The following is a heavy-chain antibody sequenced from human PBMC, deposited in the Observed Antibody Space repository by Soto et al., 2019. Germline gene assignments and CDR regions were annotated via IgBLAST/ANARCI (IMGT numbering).Heavy chain of an antibody. Sequence: ASVKVSCKVSGYTLTELSMHWVRQAPGKGLEWMGGFDPEDGETIYAQKFQGRVTMTEDTSTDTAYMELSSLRSEDTAVYYCATDPGYCSSTSCPYGMDVWGQGDTVTVSS. CDR1: GYTLTELS. CDR3: ATDPGYCSSTSCPYGMDV. J-gene: IGHJ6*02. CDR2: FDPEDGET. V-gene: IGHV1-24*01. D-gene: IGHD2-2*01.